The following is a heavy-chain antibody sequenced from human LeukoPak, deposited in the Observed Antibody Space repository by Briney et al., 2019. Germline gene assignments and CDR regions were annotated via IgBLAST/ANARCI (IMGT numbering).Heavy chain of an antibody. V-gene: IGHV4-31*02. Sequence: LRLSCAASGFTFSSYAMSWVRQAPGKGLEWIGYIYYSGSTYYNPSLKSRVTISVDTSKNQFSLKLSSVTAADTAVYYCARDMAYYYDSSGYYGSWFDPWGQGTLVTVSS. D-gene: IGHD3-22*01. CDR1: GFTFSSYA. CDR2: IYYSGST. CDR3: ARDMAYYYDSSGYYGSWFDP. J-gene: IGHJ5*02.